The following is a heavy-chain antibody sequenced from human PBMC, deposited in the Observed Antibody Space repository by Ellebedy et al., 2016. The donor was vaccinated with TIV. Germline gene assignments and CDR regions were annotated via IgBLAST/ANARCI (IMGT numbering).Heavy chain of an antibody. J-gene: IGHJ4*02. V-gene: IGHV3-23*01. Sequence: GGSLRLSXAASGFLFNNYAMSWVRQAPGKGLEWVSTISPGGLSTYLADSVKGRFTISRDNSKNTLYLQMNSLRAEDTAVYYCAKGVSGSYLIDYWGQGILATVSS. CDR1: GFLFNNYA. D-gene: IGHD1-26*01. CDR2: ISPGGLST. CDR3: AKGVSGSYLIDY.